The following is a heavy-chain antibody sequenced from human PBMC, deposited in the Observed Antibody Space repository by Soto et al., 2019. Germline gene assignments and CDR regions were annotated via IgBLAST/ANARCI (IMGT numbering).Heavy chain of an antibody. D-gene: IGHD2-2*01. CDR1: GFTFSTYA. V-gene: IGHV3-23*01. Sequence: EVQLLESGGGLVQPGGSLRLSCTASGFTFSTYAMSCVRQAPGKGLEWVSTISDSGSTYYADSVKGRFTIYRDNSKHTLYLAMNTLRAEDTAVYYCAKDKGGRYCSRTSCLYSFDYWGQGTLVTVSS. J-gene: IGHJ4*02. CDR3: AKDKGGRYCSRTSCLYSFDY. CDR2: ISDSGST.